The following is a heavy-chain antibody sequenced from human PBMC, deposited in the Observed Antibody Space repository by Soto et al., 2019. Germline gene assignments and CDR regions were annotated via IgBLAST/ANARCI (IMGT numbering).Heavy chain of an antibody. CDR2: INPSGGST. D-gene: IGHD3-10*01. Sequence: ASVKVSCKASGYTFTSYYMHWVRQAPGQGLEWMGIINPSGGSTSYAQKFQGRVTMTRDTSTSTVYMELSSLRSEDTAVYYCARDPSDMGRGVIISYYFDYWGQGTLVTVSS. CDR3: ARDPSDMGRGVIISYYFDY. V-gene: IGHV1-46*01. J-gene: IGHJ4*02. CDR1: GYTFTSYY.